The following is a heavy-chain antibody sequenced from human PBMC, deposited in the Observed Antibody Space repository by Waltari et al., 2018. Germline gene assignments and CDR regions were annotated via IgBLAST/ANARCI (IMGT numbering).Heavy chain of an antibody. D-gene: IGHD3-22*01. CDR1: GFAFSGYP. V-gene: IGHV3-21*02. J-gene: IGHJ4*02. Sequence: QLVESGGGLVKPGGSMRLSCAASGFAFSGYPMNWVRQAPGKGLEWVSSISSSSTYIYYADSVKGRFTVSRDNAKNALFLQMSSLRVEDTAVYYCASVDSSAFSRSFDYWGLGTLVTVSS. CDR3: ASVDSSAFSRSFDY. CDR2: ISSSSTYI.